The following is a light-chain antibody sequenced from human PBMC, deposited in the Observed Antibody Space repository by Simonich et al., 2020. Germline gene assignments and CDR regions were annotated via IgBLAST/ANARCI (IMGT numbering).Light chain of an antibody. Sequence: EIVMTQSPATLSVSPGERATLSFRASQSVSSYLAWYQQKPGQAPRLLIYDASNRATGIPARFSGSGSGTDVTLTISSLEPEDFAVYYCQQRSNWITFGQGTRLEIK. CDR3: QQRSNWIT. V-gene: IGKV3-11*01. CDR1: QSVSSY. J-gene: IGKJ5*01. CDR2: DAS.